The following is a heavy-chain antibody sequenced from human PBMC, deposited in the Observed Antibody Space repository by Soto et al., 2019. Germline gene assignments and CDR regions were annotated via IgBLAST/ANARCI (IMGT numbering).Heavy chain of an antibody. CDR3: ARARPFGVVIYGMDV. Sequence: ASVKVSCKASGYTFTGYYMHWVRQAPGQGLGWMGWINPNSGGTNYAQKFQGRVTMTRDTSISTAYMELSRLRSDDTAVYYCARARPFGVVIYGMDVWRQGTTVTVSS. CDR1: GYTFTGYY. J-gene: IGHJ6*02. CDR2: INPNSGGT. V-gene: IGHV1-2*02. D-gene: IGHD3-3*01.